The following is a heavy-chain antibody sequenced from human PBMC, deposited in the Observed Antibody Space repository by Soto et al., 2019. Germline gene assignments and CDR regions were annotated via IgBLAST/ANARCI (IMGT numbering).Heavy chain of an antibody. CDR3: AKDTLKGGRGYFSGGSCYGGGMDV. D-gene: IGHD2-15*01. V-gene: IGHV3-30*18. CDR1: GFTFSSYG. CDR2: ISYDGSNK. Sequence: QVQLVESGGGVVQPGRSLRLSCAASGFTFSSYGMHWVRQAPGKGLEWVAVISYDGSNKYYTDSVKGRFTISRDNSKNTLYLQMNSLRAEDTAVYYCAKDTLKGGRGYFSGGSCYGGGMDVWGQGTTVTVSS. J-gene: IGHJ6*02.